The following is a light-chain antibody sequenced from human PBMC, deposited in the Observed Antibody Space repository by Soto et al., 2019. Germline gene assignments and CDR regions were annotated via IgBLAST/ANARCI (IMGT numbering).Light chain of an antibody. CDR2: GAS. CDR1: QSVSSS. J-gene: IGKJ3*01. CDR3: PQYNNWPFT. V-gene: IGKV3-15*01. Sequence: EMVMTQSPATLSVSPGERATLSCRASQSVSSSLAWYQQIPGQAPRLVIYGASTRATGIPATFSGSGSGTEFTLAISSLQSEDLVVYYCPQYNNWPFTFGPGTKVDIK.